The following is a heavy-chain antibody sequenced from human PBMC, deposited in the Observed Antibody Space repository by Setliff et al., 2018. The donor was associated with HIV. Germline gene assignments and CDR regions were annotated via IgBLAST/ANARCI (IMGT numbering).Heavy chain of an antibody. CDR2: INHSGGT. Sequence: SETLSLTCAVYGGSFNGYYWNWIRQPPGKGREWIGEINHSGGTKYNQTLKSRVTISIDPSKKQFSLKVNSVTAADTAVDYCARGFSGQYSFTGYMDVWGKGATVTVSS. CDR1: GGSFNGYY. J-gene: IGHJ6*03. CDR3: ARGFSGQYSFTGYMDV. D-gene: IGHD2-15*01. V-gene: IGHV4-34*01.